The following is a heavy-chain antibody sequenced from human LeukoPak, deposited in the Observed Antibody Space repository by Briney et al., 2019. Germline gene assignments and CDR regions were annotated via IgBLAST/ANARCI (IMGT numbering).Heavy chain of an antibody. CDR1: GFPLSSYS. J-gene: IGHJ5*02. Sequence: PGGSLRLSCAASGFPLSSYSMNWVRQAPGKGLEWVSFISSSSNYIYYADSVKGRFSISRDNSKNTLYLQMNSLRADDTAVYYCAKGARGDTVTSIVGLNWFDPWGQGTLVTVSS. V-gene: IGHV3-21*06. CDR3: AKGARGDTVTSIVGLNWFDP. CDR2: ISSSSNYI. D-gene: IGHD4-17*01.